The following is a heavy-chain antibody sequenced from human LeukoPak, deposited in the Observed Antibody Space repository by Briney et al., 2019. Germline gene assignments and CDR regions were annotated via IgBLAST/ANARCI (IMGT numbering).Heavy chain of an antibody. V-gene: IGHV3-23*01. J-gene: IGHJ4*02. CDR1: GFTFSSYA. D-gene: IGHD5-12*01. CDR3: AKDGGRGYSGYEPSDY. Sequence: GGSLRLSCAASGFTFSSYAMSWVRQAPGKGLEWVSAISGSGGSTYYADSVKGRFTISRDNSKNTLYLQMNSLRAEDTAVYYCAKDGGRGYSGYEPSDYWGQGTLVTVSS. CDR2: ISGSGGST.